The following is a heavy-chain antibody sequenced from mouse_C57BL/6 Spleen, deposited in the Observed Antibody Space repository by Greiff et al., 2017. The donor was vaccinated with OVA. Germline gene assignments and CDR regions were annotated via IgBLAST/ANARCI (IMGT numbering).Heavy chain of an antibody. J-gene: IGHJ4*01. Sequence: VQLQESGAELAKPGASVKLSCKASGYTFTSSWMHWVKQRPGRGLEWIGRIDPRSGNTYYNEKFKGKATLTADKPSSTAYMELRSLTSEDSAVYFCARSYSKGAMDYWGQGTSVTVSS. CDR1: GYTFTSSW. D-gene: IGHD2-5*01. CDR2: IDPRSGNT. CDR3: ARSYSKGAMDY. V-gene: IGHV1-81*01.